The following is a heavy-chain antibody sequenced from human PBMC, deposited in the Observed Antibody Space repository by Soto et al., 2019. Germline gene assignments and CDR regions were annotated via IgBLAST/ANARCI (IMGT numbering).Heavy chain of an antibody. D-gene: IGHD5-12*01. CDR3: AKGHYYSPRTAFDI. Sequence: EVQLLDSGGGLVQPGVSLRLSCAASGFTLTNYAMTWVRQAPGKGLEWVSTITGSGGSTYYADSVKGRFTISRDSSKSTLYLQMNSLIVDDTAVYSCAKGHYYSPRTAFDIWGQGTMVTVSS. V-gene: IGHV3-23*01. CDR1: GFTLTNYA. J-gene: IGHJ3*02. CDR2: ITGSGGST.